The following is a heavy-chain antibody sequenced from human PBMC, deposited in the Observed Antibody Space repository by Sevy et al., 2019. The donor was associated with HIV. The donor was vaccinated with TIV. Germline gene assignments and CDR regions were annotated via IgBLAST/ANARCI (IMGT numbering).Heavy chain of an antibody. CDR1: GFTLNSYW. CDR3: VRAIAADGSF. J-gene: IGHJ4*02. D-gene: IGHD6-13*01. Sequence: GGSLRLSCVASGFTLNSYWMSWVRQAPGKGLEWVANIKQDGSVKYYVDSVKGRFTISRDNARNLLYIQMNSLRVEDTCLYYCVRAIAADGSFWGQGTLVTVSS. V-gene: IGHV3-7*01. CDR2: IKQDGSVK.